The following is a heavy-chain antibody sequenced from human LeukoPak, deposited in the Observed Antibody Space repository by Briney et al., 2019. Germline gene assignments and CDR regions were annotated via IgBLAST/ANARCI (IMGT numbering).Heavy chain of an antibody. D-gene: IGHD6-13*01. CDR1: GGTFSSYA. J-gene: IGHJ4*02. CDR3: SRGPRRVSTYLFDY. CDR2: IIPILGIA. Sequence: SVKVSYKASGGTFSSYAISWVRQAPGQGLEWMGRIIPILGIANYAQKFQGRVTITADKSTSTAYMELSSLRSEDTAVYYCSRGPRRVSTYLFDYWGQGTLVTVSS. V-gene: IGHV1-69*04.